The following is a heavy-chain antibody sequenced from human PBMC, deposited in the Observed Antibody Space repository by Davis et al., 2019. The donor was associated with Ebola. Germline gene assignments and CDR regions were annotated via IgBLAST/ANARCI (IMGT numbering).Heavy chain of an antibody. J-gene: IGHJ4*02. CDR2: ISAYNGNT. Sequence: ASVTVSCTASGYTFTSSGISWVRQAPGQGLEWMGWISAYNGNTNYAQKLQGRVTITTDTSTSTAYMELRSLRSDDTAVYYCAREVAVAGSGDYWGQGTLVTVSS. CDR3: AREVAVAGSGDY. CDR1: GYTFTSSG. V-gene: IGHV1-18*01. D-gene: IGHD6-19*01.